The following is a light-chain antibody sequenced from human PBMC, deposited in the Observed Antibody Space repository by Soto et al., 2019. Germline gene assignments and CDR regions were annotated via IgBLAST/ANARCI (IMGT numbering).Light chain of an antibody. V-gene: IGKV3-20*01. CDR3: QQYGSSIT. J-gene: IGKJ4*01. Sequence: ESVLTQSPGTLSLSPGERATLSCRASQSVSSSYLAWYQQKPGQAPRLLVYATSYRAIGIPDRFSGGGSGTDFTLTISRLEPEDFAVYYCQQYGSSITFGGGTKVEIK. CDR1: QSVSSSY. CDR2: ATS.